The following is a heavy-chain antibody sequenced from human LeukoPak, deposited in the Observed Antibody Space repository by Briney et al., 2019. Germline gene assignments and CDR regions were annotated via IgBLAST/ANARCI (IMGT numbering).Heavy chain of an antibody. CDR3: ARRRVAVAGTKHFDY. V-gene: IGHV4-38-2*02. D-gene: IGHD6-19*01. Sequence: VKPSETLSLTCTVSGYSISSGYYWGWIRQPPGKGLEWIGSLYHSGNTYYNPSLKSRVTISVDTSKNQFSLKLSSVTAADTAVYYCARRRVAVAGTKHFDYWGQGTLVTVSS. J-gene: IGHJ4*02. CDR1: GYSISSGYY. CDR2: LYHSGNT.